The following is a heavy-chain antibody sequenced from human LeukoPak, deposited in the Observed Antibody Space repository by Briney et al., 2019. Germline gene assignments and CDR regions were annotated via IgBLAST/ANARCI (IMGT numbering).Heavy chain of an antibody. J-gene: IGHJ3*02. CDR1: GYTFTSYD. CDR2: MNPNSGNT. CDR3: ASEGRPLSRGTYYGVLTGNRAFDI. D-gene: IGHD3-9*01. Sequence: ASVKVSCKASGYTFTSYDINWVRQATGQGLEWMGWMNPNSGNTGYAQKFQGRVTMTRNTSISTAYMELSSLRSEDTAVYYCASEGRPLSRGTYYGVLTGNRAFDIWGQGTMVTVSS. V-gene: IGHV1-8*01.